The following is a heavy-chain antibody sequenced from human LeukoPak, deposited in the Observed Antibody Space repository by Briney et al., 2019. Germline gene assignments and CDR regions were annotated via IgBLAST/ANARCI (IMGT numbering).Heavy chain of an antibody. J-gene: IGHJ3*02. CDR3: ARGNRPYGEHEAFDI. V-gene: IGHV4-34*01. CDR2: IDHSGST. D-gene: IGHD3-10*01. CDR1: DESFSGYY. Sequence: PSETLSLTCAVYDESFSGYYCSWIRQPPRKGLEWVGEIDHSGSTNYNPSLQSRVTISVDTSKNQFSLKVSSVSAADTAVYYYARGNRPYGEHEAFDIWGHGTTVTVSP.